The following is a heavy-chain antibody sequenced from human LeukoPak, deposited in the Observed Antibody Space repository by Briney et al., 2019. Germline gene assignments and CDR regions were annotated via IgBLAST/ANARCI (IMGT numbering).Heavy chain of an antibody. CDR3: ARDRPYYDSSGYYEGYFDY. D-gene: IGHD3-22*01. Sequence: GGSLRLSCAASGFTFSSYSMNWVRQAPGKGLEWVSSISSSSSYIYYADSVKGRFTISRDNAKNSLYLQMNSLRAEDTAVYYCARDRPYYDSSGYYEGYFDYWGQGTLVTVSS. CDR2: ISSSSSYI. J-gene: IGHJ4*02. CDR1: GFTFSSYS. V-gene: IGHV3-21*01.